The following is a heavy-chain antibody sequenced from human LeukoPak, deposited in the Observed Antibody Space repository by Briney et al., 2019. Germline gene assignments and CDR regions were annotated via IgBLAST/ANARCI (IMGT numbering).Heavy chain of an antibody. CDR2: INAGNGNT. CDR3: ARGGTSTPPAVDY. V-gene: IGHV1-3*01. D-gene: IGHD1-1*01. J-gene: IGHJ4*02. CDR1: GFTFTSYA. Sequence: GASVKVSCKASGFTFTSYAMHRVRQAPGQRLDWIGWINAGNGNTRYSQKFQGRVTITRDTSASTAYMELSSLRSEDTAVYYCARGGTSTPPAVDYWGQGSLVTVSS.